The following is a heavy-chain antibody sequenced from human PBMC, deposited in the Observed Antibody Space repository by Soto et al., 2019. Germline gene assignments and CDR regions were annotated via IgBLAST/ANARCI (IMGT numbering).Heavy chain of an antibody. Sequence: VASVKVSCKASGGTFSSYTISWVRQAPGQGLEWMGRIIPILGIANYAQKFQGRVTITADKSTSTAYMELSSLRSEDTAVYYCQGLSSSSDYYYYYMDVWGKGTTVTVSS. CDR2: IIPILGIA. V-gene: IGHV1-69*02. CDR3: QGLSSSSDYYYYYMDV. J-gene: IGHJ6*03. D-gene: IGHD6-6*01. CDR1: GGTFSSYT.